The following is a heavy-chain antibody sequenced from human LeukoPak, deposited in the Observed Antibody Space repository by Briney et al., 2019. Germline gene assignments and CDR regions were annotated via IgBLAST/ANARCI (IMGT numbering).Heavy chain of an antibody. V-gene: IGHV4-59*08. CDR3: ARHRGVGDGFNYWFDP. Sequence: SETLSLTCTISGGSISPYYWSWIRQPPGKGLEWIGHIHYSGSTNYNPSLTSRVIISVDMSTKQTSLKLNSLTAADTAVYYCARHRGVGDGFNYWFDPWGQGTLVTVSS. CDR2: IHYSGST. D-gene: IGHD1-26*01. CDR1: GGSISPYY. J-gene: IGHJ5*02.